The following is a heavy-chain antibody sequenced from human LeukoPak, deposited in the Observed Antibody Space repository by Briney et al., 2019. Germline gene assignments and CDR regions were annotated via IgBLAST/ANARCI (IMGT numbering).Heavy chain of an antibody. Sequence: PGRSLRLSCAASGFTFSSYAMHWVRQAPGKGLEWVAVISYDGSNKYYADSVKGRFTISRDNSKNTLYLQMNSLRAEDTAVYYCASPKGGYSYGYDYWGQGTLVTVPS. CDR3: ASPKGGYSYGYDY. D-gene: IGHD5-18*01. J-gene: IGHJ4*02. CDR1: GFTFSSYA. CDR2: ISYDGSNK. V-gene: IGHV3-30-3*01.